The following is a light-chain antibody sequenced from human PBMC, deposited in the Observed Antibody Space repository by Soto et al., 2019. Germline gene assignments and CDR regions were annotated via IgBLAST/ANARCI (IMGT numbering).Light chain of an antibody. CDR3: SSYTSSSTPYV. CDR2: EVS. CDR1: SSDVGGYNY. Sequence: QSVLTQPASVSGSPGQSITISCTGTSSDVGGYNYVSWYQQHPGKAPKLMIYEVSNRPSGDSDRFSGSKSGNTASLTFSGLQAEDEADYYCSSYTSSSTPYVFGSGTKLTVL. V-gene: IGLV2-14*03. J-gene: IGLJ1*01.